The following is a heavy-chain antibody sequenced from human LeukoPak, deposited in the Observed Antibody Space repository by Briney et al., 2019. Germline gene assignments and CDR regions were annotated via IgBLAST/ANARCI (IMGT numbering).Heavy chain of an antibody. Sequence: PGGSLRLSCTASGFTFGDYAMSWVRQAPGKGLEWVGFIRSKAYGGTTEYAASVKGRFTISRDGSKSIAYLQMNSLKTEDTAVYYCTRVHCSGGSCYGTKNLKNWFDPWGQGTLVTVSS. J-gene: IGHJ5*02. CDR3: TRVHCSGGSCYGTKNLKNWFDP. CDR1: GFTFGDYA. V-gene: IGHV3-49*04. CDR2: IRSKAYGGTT. D-gene: IGHD2-15*01.